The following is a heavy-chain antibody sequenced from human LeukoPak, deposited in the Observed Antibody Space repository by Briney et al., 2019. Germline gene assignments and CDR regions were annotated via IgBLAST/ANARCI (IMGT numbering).Heavy chain of an antibody. Sequence: ASVKVSCKASGYTFTDYFMHWVRQAPGQGLEWMGWINPNSGGTNYAHKFQGRVTMTRDTSISTAYMELRSLRSEDTAVYYCARRRPYCSGGSCYFRFGFDPWGQGTLVTVSS. CDR3: ARRRPYCSGGSCYFRFGFDP. CDR1: GYTFTDYF. V-gene: IGHV1-2*02. D-gene: IGHD2-15*01. J-gene: IGHJ5*02. CDR2: INPNSGGT.